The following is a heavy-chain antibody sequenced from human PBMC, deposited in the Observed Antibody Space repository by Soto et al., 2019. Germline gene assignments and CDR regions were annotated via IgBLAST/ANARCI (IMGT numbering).Heavy chain of an antibody. J-gene: IGHJ4*02. CDR2: INPNSGGT. CDR1: GYTFTGYY. Sequence: QVQLVQSGAEVKKPGASVKVSCKASGYTFTGYYMHWVRQAPGQGLEWMGWINPNSGGTNYAQKIQGWVNMTSDTSISTAYMELRRLRSDDTAVYYCASSADSSSAGSCFDYWGQGTLVTVSS. CDR3: ASSADSSSAGSCFDY. D-gene: IGHD6-6*01. V-gene: IGHV1-2*04.